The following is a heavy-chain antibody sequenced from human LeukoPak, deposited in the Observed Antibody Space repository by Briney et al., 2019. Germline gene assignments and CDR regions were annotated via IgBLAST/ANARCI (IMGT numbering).Heavy chain of an antibody. V-gene: IGHV4-4*02. J-gene: IGHJ5*02. CDR2: IYHSGST. Sequence: SGTLSLTCAVSGGSISSGNWWSWVRQPPGKGLEWIGEIYHSGSTNYNPSLKSRVTISLDKSKNQFSLKLTSVTAADTAVYYCARVPAAAGTGGWFDPWGQGTLVTVSS. CDR1: GGSISSGNW. CDR3: ARVPAAAGTGGWFDP. D-gene: IGHD6-13*01.